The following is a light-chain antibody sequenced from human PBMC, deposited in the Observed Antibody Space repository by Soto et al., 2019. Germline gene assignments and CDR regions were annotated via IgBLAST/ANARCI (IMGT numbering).Light chain of an antibody. CDR3: QHYGSSPR. J-gene: IGKJ1*01. Sequence: IVLTQSPGTLSLSPGEVATLSCRASQSITTHYLAWYQQKPGQTPRLLIYVVSRRATGIPDRFSGSGSGTDFTLAIRRLEPEDFAVYYCQHYGSSPRFGQGTKVEIK. CDR1: QSITTHY. CDR2: VVS. V-gene: IGKV3-20*01.